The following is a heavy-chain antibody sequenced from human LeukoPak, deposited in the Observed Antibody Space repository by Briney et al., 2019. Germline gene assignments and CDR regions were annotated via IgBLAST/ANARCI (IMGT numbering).Heavy chain of an antibody. J-gene: IGHJ5*02. V-gene: IGHV4-39*01. CDR3: ARHIVVVPAAMGWFDP. D-gene: IGHD2-2*01. CDR2: IYYSGST. CDR1: GGSISSSSYY. Sequence: SETLSLTCTVSGGSISSSSYYWGWIRQPPGTGLEWIGSIYYSGSTYYNPSLKSRVTISVDTSKNQFSLKLSSVTAADTAVYYCARHIVVVPAAMGWFDPWGQGTLDTVSS.